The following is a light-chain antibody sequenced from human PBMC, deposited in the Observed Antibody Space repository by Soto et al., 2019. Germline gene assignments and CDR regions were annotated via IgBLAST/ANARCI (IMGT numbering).Light chain of an antibody. CDR2: KAS. CDR1: QSISSW. J-gene: IGKJ1*01. Sequence: DIQMNQSPSTLSASVGDRVTITCRASQSISSWLAWYQQKPGKAPKLLIYKASSLESGVPSRFSGSGSGTEFTLTISSPQPDDFATYYCLQYNNMGTFGQGTKVEIK. V-gene: IGKV1-5*03. CDR3: LQYNNMGT.